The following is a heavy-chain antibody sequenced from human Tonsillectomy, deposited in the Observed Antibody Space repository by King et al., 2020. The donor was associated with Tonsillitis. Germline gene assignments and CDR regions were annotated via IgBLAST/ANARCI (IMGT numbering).Heavy chain of an antibody. J-gene: IGHJ3*02. Sequence: VQLVESGGGLVQPGRSLRLSCTSSGFTFGDYAMSWFRRAPGKGLEWAGFIRSKNYGGTPEYAASVEGRFTISRDDAKSIAYLQMNSLRIEDTAVYYCTAPSGGGYSGFDIWGQGTMVTVSS. D-gene: IGHD5-12*01. CDR1: GFTFGDYA. CDR3: TAPSGGGYSGFDI. V-gene: IGHV3-49*03. CDR2: IRSKNYGGTP.